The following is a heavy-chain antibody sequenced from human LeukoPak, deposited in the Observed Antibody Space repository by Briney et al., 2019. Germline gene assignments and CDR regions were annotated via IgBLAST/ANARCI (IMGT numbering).Heavy chain of an antibody. Sequence: SETLSLTCAVYGGSFSGYYWSWIRQPPGKGLEWIGEINHSGSTNYNPSLKSRVTISVDTPKNQFSLKLSSVTAADTAVYYCARVRQQLVPAYFDYWGQGTLVTVSS. CDR1: GGSFSGYY. V-gene: IGHV4-34*01. J-gene: IGHJ4*02. CDR2: INHSGST. D-gene: IGHD6-13*01. CDR3: ARVRQQLVPAYFDY.